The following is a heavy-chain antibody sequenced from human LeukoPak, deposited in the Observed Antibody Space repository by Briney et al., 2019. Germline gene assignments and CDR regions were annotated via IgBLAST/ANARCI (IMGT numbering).Heavy chain of an antibody. D-gene: IGHD4-17*01. CDR1: GFTFSSYW. CDR3: GSYDYGALLDGMDV. Sequence: GGSLRLSCAASGFTFSSYWMSWVRQAPGKGLEWVANIKQDGSEKYYVDSVKGRFTISRDNAKNSLYLQMNSLRAEDTAVYYCGSYDYGALLDGMDVWGQGTTVTVSS. V-gene: IGHV3-7*01. CDR2: IKQDGSEK. J-gene: IGHJ6*02.